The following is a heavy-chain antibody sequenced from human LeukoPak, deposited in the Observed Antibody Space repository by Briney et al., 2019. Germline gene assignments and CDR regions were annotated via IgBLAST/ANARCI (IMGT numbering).Heavy chain of an antibody. Sequence: ASVKVSCKASGYTFTSYGISWVRQAPGQGLEWMGWISAYNGNTNYAQKLQGRVTMTTDTSTSTAYMELRSLRSGDTAVYYCARVPPRKDIVDCWGQGTLVTVSS. D-gene: IGHD2-15*01. V-gene: IGHV1-18*01. CDR3: ARVPPRKDIVDC. CDR2: ISAYNGNT. CDR1: GYTFTSYG. J-gene: IGHJ4*02.